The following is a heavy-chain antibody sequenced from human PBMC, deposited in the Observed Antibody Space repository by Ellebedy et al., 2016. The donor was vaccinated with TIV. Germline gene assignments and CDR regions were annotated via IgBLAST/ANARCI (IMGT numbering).Heavy chain of an antibody. V-gene: IGHV3-23*01. D-gene: IGHD6-19*01. J-gene: IGHJ3*02. CDR3: AKVTGQRYSSGWYSFAFDI. Sequence: GESLKISXAASGFTFSSYAMSWVRQAPGKGLEWVSAISGSGGSTYYADSVKGRFTISRDNSKNTLYLQMNSLRAEDTAVYYCAKVTGQRYSSGWYSFAFDIWGQGTMVTVSS. CDR2: ISGSGGST. CDR1: GFTFSSYA.